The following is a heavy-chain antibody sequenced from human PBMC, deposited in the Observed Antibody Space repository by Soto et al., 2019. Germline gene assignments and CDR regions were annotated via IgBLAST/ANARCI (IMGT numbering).Heavy chain of an antibody. Sequence: QVQLVQSGAEVKKPGASVKVSCKASGYTFTSYDINWVRQATGKGFEWMGWMYANSGNTGYAQKFQGRVTMTRNTSIRTAYMELGSLTSEDTAVYYCARAREYYYGMDVWGQGTTVTVSS. J-gene: IGHJ6*02. CDR2: MYANSGNT. CDR1: GYTFTSYD. CDR3: ARAREYYYGMDV. V-gene: IGHV1-8*01.